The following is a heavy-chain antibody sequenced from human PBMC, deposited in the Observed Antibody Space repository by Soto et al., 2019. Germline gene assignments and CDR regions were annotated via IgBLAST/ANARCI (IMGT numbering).Heavy chain of an antibody. D-gene: IGHD2-15*01. V-gene: IGHV3-48*01. CDR1: GLTFSSYS. CDR2: SSSSSSNI. J-gene: IGHJ6*02. CDR3: AFGEDSRYYYYGMDV. Sequence: EVQLVESGGGLVQRGGSLRLSCAASGLTFSSYSMNWVRQAPGKGLEWVSYSSSSSSNIYYADSVKGRYTISCNNAKNSLYLQMNSLRAQDSAVYYCAFGEDSRYYYYGMDVWGQATTVTVSS.